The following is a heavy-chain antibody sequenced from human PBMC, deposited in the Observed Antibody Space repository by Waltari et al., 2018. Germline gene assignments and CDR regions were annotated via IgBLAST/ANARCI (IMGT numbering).Heavy chain of an antibody. Sequence: QLQLQESGPGLVKPSETLSLTCTVSGASVSSRLHYWGWIRQTPGKGLEWIGSITHSGSSSYNPSLRSRVTLLVDTSKNQFSLMVNSVTAADMALYYCARHRTTVTTSSFDYWGQGALVTVSS. CDR1: GASVSSRLHY. CDR2: ITHSGSS. D-gene: IGHD4-17*01. V-gene: IGHV4-39*07. CDR3: ARHRTTVTTSSFDY. J-gene: IGHJ4*02.